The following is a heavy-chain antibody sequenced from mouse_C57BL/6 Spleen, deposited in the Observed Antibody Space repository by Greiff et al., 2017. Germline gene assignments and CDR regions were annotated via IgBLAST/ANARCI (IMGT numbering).Heavy chain of an antibody. CDR2: LGPGSGST. D-gene: IGHD1-1*01. CDR3: ASAEHYYGSSFAY. V-gene: IGHV1-77*01. CDR1: GYTFTDYY. J-gene: IGHJ3*01. Sequence: VHLVESGAELVKPGASVKISCKASGYTFTDYYINWVKQRPGQGLEWIGKLGPGSGSTYYNEKFKGKATLTADKSSSTSYMQLSILTSVDSAVYFCASAEHYYGSSFAYWGQGTLVTVSA.